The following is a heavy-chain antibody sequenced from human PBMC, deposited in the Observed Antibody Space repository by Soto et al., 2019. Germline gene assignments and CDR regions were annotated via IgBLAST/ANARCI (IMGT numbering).Heavy chain of an antibody. CDR2: INSDGSST. J-gene: IGHJ4*02. CDR1: GFTFSSYW. V-gene: IGHV3-74*01. CDR3: ARVPDY. D-gene: IGHD2-2*01. Sequence: PGGSLRLSCAASGFTFSSYWMHWVRQAPGKGLVWVSRINSDGSSTSYADSVKGRFTISRDNAKNQFSLKLSSVTAADTAVYYCARVPDYWGQGILVTVSS.